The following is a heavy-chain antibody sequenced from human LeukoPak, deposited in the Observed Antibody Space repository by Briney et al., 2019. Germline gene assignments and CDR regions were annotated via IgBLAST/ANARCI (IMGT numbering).Heavy chain of an antibody. D-gene: IGHD3-10*01. J-gene: IGHJ6*03. CDR3: ARDRGSGSYQHYYYYYYYMDV. CDR1: GGSISSGDYY. CDR2: IYYSGST. V-gene: IGHV4-30-4*08. Sequence: SETLSLTXTVSGGSISSGDYYWSWIRQPPGKGLEWIGYIYYSGSTYYNPSLKSRVTISVDTSKNQFSLKLSSVTAADTAVYYCARDRGSGSYQHYYYYYYYMDVWGKGTTVTVSS.